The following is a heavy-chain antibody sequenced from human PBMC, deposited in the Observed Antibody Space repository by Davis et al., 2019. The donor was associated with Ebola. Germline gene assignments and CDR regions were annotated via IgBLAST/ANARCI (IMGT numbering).Heavy chain of an antibody. CDR3: ARDYHYDFWSGYYYYGMDV. CDR1: GGSVSSGGYY. J-gene: IGHJ6*02. D-gene: IGHD3-3*01. V-gene: IGHV4-61*08. Sequence: SETLSLTCTVSGGSVSSGGYYWSWIRQPPGKGLEWIGYIYYSGSTNYNPSLKSRVTISVDTSKNQFSLKLSSVTAADTAVYYCARDYHYDFWSGYYYYGMDVWGQGTTVTVSS. CDR2: IYYSGST.